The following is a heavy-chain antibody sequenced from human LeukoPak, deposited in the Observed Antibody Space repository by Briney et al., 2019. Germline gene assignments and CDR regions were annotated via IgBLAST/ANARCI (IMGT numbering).Heavy chain of an antibody. V-gene: IGHV3-21*01. J-gene: IGHJ3*02. CDR3: ARARPIAAASDAFDI. Sequence: NPGGSLRLSCAASGFTFSSCSMNWVRQAPGKGLEWVSSISSSSSYIYYADSVKGRFTISRDNAKNSLYLQMNSLRAEDTAVYYCARARPIAAASDAFDIWGQGTMVTVSS. CDR1: GFTFSSCS. D-gene: IGHD6-13*01. CDR2: ISSSSSYI.